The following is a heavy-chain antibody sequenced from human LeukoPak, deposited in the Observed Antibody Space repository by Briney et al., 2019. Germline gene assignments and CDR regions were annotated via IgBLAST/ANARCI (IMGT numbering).Heavy chain of an antibody. J-gene: IGHJ4*02. CDR3: AKAGYYDSSGYPGY. V-gene: IGHV3-7*01. Sequence: GGSLRLSCAASGFTFSSYWMSWVRQAPGKGLEWVANIKQDGSEKYYVDSVRGRFTISRDNAKNSLYLQMNSLRAEDTAVYYCAKAGYYDSSGYPGYWGQGTLVTVSS. CDR1: GFTFSSYW. D-gene: IGHD3-22*01. CDR2: IKQDGSEK.